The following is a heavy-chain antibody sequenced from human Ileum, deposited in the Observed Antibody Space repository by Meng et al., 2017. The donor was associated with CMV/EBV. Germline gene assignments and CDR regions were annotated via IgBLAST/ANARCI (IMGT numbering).Heavy chain of an antibody. Sequence: HVQVQPWGAGLLKPSATLSLTCAVSGEPLNGFFCSWIRQPPGRGLEWIGEVNNRGRTNYNPSLKSRLTISIDTSKRQLSLMVTSVTAADSAIYYCASGRLQFTPSAPQHWGPGTLVTVSS. D-gene: IGHD5-24*01. V-gene: IGHV4-34*02. CDR1: GEPLNGFF. CDR2: VNNRGRT. J-gene: IGHJ1*01. CDR3: ASGRLQFTPSAPQH.